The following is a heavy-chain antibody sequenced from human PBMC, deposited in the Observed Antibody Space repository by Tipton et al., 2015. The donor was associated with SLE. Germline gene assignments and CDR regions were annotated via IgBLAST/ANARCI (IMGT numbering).Heavy chain of an antibody. Sequence: QLVQSGAEVKKPGESLKISCKGSGYSFTSYWIGWIRQPPGKGLEWIGEIDHSRSTNYNPSLKSRVTISRDTSKNQFSLELRFVTAADTAVYYCAREDQGFDYWGQGTLVTVSS. CDR1: GYSFTSYW. CDR2: IDHSRST. CDR3: AREDQGFDY. D-gene: IGHD2-2*01. V-gene: IGHV4-34*01. J-gene: IGHJ4*02.